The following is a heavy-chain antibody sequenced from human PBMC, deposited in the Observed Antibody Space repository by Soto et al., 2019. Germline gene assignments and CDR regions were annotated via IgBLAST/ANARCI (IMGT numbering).Heavy chain of an antibody. CDR2: ISGSGGST. D-gene: IGHD6-13*01. CDR1: GFTFSSYA. Sequence: PGGSLRLSCAASGFTFSSYAMSWVRQAPGKGLEWVSAISGSGGSTYYADSVKGRFTISRDNSKNTLYLQMNSLRAEDTAVYYCAIADSSSSTDNYYYYGMDVWGQGTTVTVS. J-gene: IGHJ6*02. V-gene: IGHV3-23*01. CDR3: AIADSSSSTDNYYYYGMDV.